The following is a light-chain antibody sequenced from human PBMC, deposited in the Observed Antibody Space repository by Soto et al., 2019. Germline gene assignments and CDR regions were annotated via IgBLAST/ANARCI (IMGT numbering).Light chain of an antibody. CDR1: HIVSSIY. CDR2: GAS. Sequence: IVFTKSPCTLSLSTGERATLSCRASHIVSSIYLAWYQQKPGQAPRLLIYGASTRATGIPARFSGSGSGTEFTLTISSLQSEDFAVYYCQQYNNWPRTFGQGTKVDIK. CDR3: QQYNNWPRT. V-gene: IGKV3-15*01. J-gene: IGKJ1*01.